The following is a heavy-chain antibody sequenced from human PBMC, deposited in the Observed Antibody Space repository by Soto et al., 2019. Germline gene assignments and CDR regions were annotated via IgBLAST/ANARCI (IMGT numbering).Heavy chain of an antibody. V-gene: IGHV3-74*01. D-gene: IGHD3-3*01. CDR1: GFTFSSYW. J-gene: IGHJ6*03. CDR2: INSDGSST. Sequence: HPGGSLRLSCAASGFTFSSYWMHWVRQAPGKGLVWVSRINSDGSSTSYADSVKGRFTISRDNAKNTLYLQMNSLRAEDTAVYYCATLVYDFWSGYPELIDYMDVWGKGTTVTVSS. CDR3: ATLVYDFWSGYPELIDYMDV.